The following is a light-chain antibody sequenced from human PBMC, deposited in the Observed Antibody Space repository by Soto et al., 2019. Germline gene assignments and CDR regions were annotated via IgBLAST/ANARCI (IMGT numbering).Light chain of an antibody. J-gene: IGKJ2*01. Sequence: EIVLTQSPGTLSLSPGERATLSCRASQSVSSSYLAWFQQKPGQAPRLLVYGASSRATGIPDRFSGSGSGTAFNLAISRLEPEDFAVYYCQQSGTSTYTFDQGTKLEIK. CDR2: GAS. V-gene: IGKV3-20*01. CDR3: QQSGTSTYT. CDR1: QSVSSSY.